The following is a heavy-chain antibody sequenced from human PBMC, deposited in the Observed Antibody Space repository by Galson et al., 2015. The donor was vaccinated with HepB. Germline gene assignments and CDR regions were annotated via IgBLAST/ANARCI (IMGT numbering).Heavy chain of an antibody. Sequence: SLRLSCAASGFTFSSYEMNWVHQAPGKGLEWVPYISSSGSTIYYADSVKGRFTISRDNAKNSLYLQMNSLRAEDTAVYYCARGAQEYYDFWSGYPDYWGQGTLVTVSS. CDR2: ISSSGSTI. V-gene: IGHV3-48*03. J-gene: IGHJ4*02. CDR3: ARGAQEYYDFWSGYPDY. CDR1: GFTFSSYE. D-gene: IGHD3-3*01.